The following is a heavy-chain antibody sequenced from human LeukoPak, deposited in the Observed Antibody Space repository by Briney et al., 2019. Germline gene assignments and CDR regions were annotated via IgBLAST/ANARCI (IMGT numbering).Heavy chain of an antibody. CDR2: IIPIFGTA. V-gene: IGHV1-69*13. J-gene: IGHJ4*02. Sequence: ASVKVSCKASGYTFTGYYMHWVRQAPGQGLEWMGGIIPIFGTANYAQKFQGRVTITADESTSTAYMELSSLRSEDTAVYYCAWDSSSWSNLDYWGQGTLVTVSS. CDR1: GYTFTGYY. D-gene: IGHD6-13*01. CDR3: AWDSSSWSNLDY.